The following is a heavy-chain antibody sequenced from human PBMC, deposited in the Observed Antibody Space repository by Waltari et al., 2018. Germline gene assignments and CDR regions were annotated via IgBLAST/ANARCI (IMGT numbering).Heavy chain of an antibody. J-gene: IGHJ4*02. Sequence: EMQLVESGGGLVHPGGSLSLSCAASGFTFSNYWMNWVRQAPGKGLEWVANIKQDGSETNYVDSVKGRFTISRDNAKNSLFLQMNSLSAGDTAVYFCATSYHLWGQGTLVTVSS. CDR1: GFTFSNYW. CDR2: IKQDGSET. D-gene: IGHD3-3*02. V-gene: IGHV3-7*01. CDR3: ATSYHL.